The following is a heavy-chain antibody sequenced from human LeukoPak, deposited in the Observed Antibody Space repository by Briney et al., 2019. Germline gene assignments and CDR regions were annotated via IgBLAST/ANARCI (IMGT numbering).Heavy chain of an antibody. D-gene: IGHD6-19*01. CDR3: AKGAFEQWLVQVIPFDY. J-gene: IGHJ4*02. V-gene: IGHV3-23*01. CDR2: INGGGTST. CDR1: GFTFTSYA. Sequence: GGSLRLSCAASGFTFTSYAMSWVRQAPGKGLQWASVINGGGTSTDYAGSVKGRFTISRDNSKNTLYLQMNSLRAEDTAIYYCAKGAFEQWLVQVIPFDYWGQGTLVTVSS.